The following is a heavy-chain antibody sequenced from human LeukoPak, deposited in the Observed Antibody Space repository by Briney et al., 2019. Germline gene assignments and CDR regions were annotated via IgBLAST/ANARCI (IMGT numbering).Heavy chain of an antibody. D-gene: IGHD2-21*02. J-gene: IGHJ6*02. CDR3: VREPTSSGDWGMDV. CDR1: GFTFSSYW. CDR2: IWGDGSEK. V-gene: IGHV3-33*08. Sequence: GGSLRLSCAASGFTFSSYWMSWVRQAPGKGLEWVAVIWGDGSEKYYADSVKGRFTISRDNSKNTLYLQMDSLRAEDTAVYYCVREPTSSGDWGMDVWGQGTTVTVSS.